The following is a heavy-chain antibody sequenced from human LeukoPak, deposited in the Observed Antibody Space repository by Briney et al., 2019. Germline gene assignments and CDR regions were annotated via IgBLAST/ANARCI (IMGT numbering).Heavy chain of an antibody. CDR1: GGSFSGYY. J-gene: IGHJ4*02. CDR2: INHSAMS. V-gene: IGHV4-34*01. CDR3: ARSFRSNGDYDY. Sequence: PSETLSLTCAVYGGSFSGYYWTRIRQPPGKGLEWIGEINHSAMSAYDPSLKSQVIISVDTSKKQFSLKLSSVTAADTAVYYCARSFRSNGDYDYWGQGTLVTVSS. D-gene: IGHD4-17*01.